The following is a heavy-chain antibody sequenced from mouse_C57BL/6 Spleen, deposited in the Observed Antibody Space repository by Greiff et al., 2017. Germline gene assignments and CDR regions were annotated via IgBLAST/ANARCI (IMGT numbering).Heavy chain of an antibody. D-gene: IGHD2-4*01. CDR3: ASWDYDDVYAMDY. Sequence: QVQLQQSGPELVKPGASVKISCKASGYAFSSSWMNWVKQRPGKGLEWIGRIYPGDGGTNYNGKFKGKATLTADKSSSTAEMQLHSHTSEYSAVYFCASWDYDDVYAMDYWGQGTSVTVSS. CDR2: IYPGDGGT. J-gene: IGHJ4*01. CDR1: GYAFSSSW. V-gene: IGHV1-82*01.